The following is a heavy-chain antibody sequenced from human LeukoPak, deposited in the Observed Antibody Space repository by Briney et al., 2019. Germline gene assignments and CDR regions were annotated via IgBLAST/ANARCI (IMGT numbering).Heavy chain of an antibody. CDR3: AKGLEGDY. Sequence: GGSLRLSCAVSGFTFRSYGMSWVRQAPGKGLEWVSIISGSGVSTYYADSVKGRFTISRDNSKNTLYLQMNSLRAEDTAVYYCAKGLEGDYWGQGTLVTVSS. D-gene: IGHD3-16*01. V-gene: IGHV3-23*01. CDR1: GFTFRSYG. J-gene: IGHJ4*02. CDR2: ISGSGVST.